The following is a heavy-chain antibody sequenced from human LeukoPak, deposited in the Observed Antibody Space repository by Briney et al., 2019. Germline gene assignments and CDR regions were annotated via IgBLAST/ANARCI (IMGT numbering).Heavy chain of an antibody. CDR1: GFTFSNYW. CDR3: ARDKDGYNY. J-gene: IGHJ1*01. D-gene: IGHD5-24*01. CDR2: IKPTGSET. V-gene: IGHV3-7*01. Sequence: GGSLRLSCAASGFTFSNYWRTWVRQAPGQGPEFLANIKPTGSETYYVDPVKGRFTISRDNAKNLLFLQMNSLRGEDTAVYYCARDKDGYNYWGQGTLVTVSS.